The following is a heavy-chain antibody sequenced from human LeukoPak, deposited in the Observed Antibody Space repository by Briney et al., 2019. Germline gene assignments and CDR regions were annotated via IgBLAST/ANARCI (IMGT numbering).Heavy chain of an antibody. Sequence: SETLSLTCTVSGGSISSYYWSWIRQPPGKGLEWIGYTYYSGSTNYNPSLKSRVTISVDTSKNQFSLKLSSVTAADTAVYYCAAGGDGYNEETYYFDYWGQGTLVTVSS. CDR2: TYYSGST. J-gene: IGHJ4*02. D-gene: IGHD5-24*01. CDR3: AAGGDGYNEETYYFDY. V-gene: IGHV4-59*01. CDR1: GGSISSYY.